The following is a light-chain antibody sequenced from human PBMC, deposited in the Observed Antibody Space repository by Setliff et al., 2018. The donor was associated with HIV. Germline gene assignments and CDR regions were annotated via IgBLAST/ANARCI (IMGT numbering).Light chain of an antibody. CDR2: DVS. CDR3: SSYTSNNARV. CDR1: SSDVGAYNY. Sequence: QSALTQPASVSGSPGQSITISCTGTSSDVGAYNYVSWYQQYPAKAPKLMIYDVSVRPSGVSTRFSGSKSGNTASLTISGLQAEDEAEYYCSSYTSNNARVFGTGTKVTVL. J-gene: IGLJ1*01. V-gene: IGLV2-14*03.